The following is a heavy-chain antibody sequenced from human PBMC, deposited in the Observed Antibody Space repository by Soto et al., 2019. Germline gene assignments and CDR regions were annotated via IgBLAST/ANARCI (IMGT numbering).Heavy chain of an antibody. D-gene: IGHD3-10*01. J-gene: IGHJ4*02. CDR3: ARAWSNYLHFDY. Sequence: PSETLSLTCTVSGGSISSGGYSWSWIRQHPGKGLEWIGFIYYSGNTYYNPSLESRVTISVDTSKNQFSLKLSSVTAADTAVFYCARAWSNYLHFDYWGQGTLVTVSS. CDR2: IYYSGNT. CDR1: GGSISSGGYS. V-gene: IGHV4-31*03.